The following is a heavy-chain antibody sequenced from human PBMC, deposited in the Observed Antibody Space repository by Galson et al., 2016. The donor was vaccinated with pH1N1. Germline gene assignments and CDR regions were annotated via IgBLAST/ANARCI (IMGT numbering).Heavy chain of an antibody. Sequence: SLRLSCAASGFTFSSWHMDWVRQAPGEGLEWISFITYTSATIYYADSVKGRFTVSRDNAKNSLYLQMNSLRAEDTAVYYCARPGNYDGDRRGAFDLWGQGIMFTVSP. CDR1: GFTFSSWH. V-gene: IGHV3-48*04. J-gene: IGHJ3*01. D-gene: IGHD4-23*01. CDR3: ARPGNYDGDRRGAFDL. CDR2: ITYTSATI.